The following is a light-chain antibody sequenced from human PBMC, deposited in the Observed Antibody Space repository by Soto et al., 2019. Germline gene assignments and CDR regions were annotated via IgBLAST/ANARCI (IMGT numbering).Light chain of an antibody. CDR1: QSVSSSY. J-gene: IGKJ1*01. Sequence: EIVLTQSPGTLSLSPGERATLSCRASQSVSSSYLAWYQQKPGQAPRLLIYGASSRATGIPDRFSGSASETVFTVTISRLEPEDFAVYYCQQYGSSSWTFGQGTKVEIK. CDR3: QQYGSSSWT. CDR2: GAS. V-gene: IGKV3-20*01.